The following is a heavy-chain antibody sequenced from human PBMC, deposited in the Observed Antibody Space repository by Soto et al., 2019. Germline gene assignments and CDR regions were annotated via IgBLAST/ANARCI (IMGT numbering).Heavy chain of an antibody. V-gene: IGHV4-31*03. CDR2: TYYSGST. J-gene: IGHJ3*02. Sequence: QVQLQESGPGLVKPSQTLSLTCTVSGGSISSGGYYWSWIRQHPGKGLEWIGYTYYSGSTYYNPSLKSRVTISVDTSKNQFSLKLSSVTAADTAVYYCAREGKKGDYESGDIWGQGTMVTVSS. CDR3: AREGKKGDYESGDI. CDR1: GGSISSGGYY. D-gene: IGHD4-17*01.